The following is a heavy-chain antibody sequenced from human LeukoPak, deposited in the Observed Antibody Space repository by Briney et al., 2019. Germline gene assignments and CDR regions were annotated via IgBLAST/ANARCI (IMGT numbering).Heavy chain of an antibody. Sequence: KSWETLSLTCAVYGGSFSGYYWSWIRQPPGKGLEWIGEINHSGSTNYNPSLKSRVTISVDTSKNQFSLKLSSVTAADTAVYYCARAVAGTASSHAWFDPWGQGTLISVSS. CDR3: ARAVAGTASSHAWFDP. CDR1: GGSFSGYY. V-gene: IGHV4-34*01. J-gene: IGHJ5*02. D-gene: IGHD6-19*01. CDR2: INHSGST.